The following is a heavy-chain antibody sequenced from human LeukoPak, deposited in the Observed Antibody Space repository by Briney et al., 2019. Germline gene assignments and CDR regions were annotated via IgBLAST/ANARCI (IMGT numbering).Heavy chain of an antibody. CDR3: ARDYDFWSGPGWGFDY. Sequence: PSETLSLTCTVSGGSISSYYWTWIRQPPGKGLEWIGYIYYSGSTNYNPSLKSRVTISVDTSKNQFSLKLSSVTAADTAVYYCARDYDFWSGPGWGFDYWGQGTLVTVSS. D-gene: IGHD3-3*01. J-gene: IGHJ4*02. CDR2: IYYSGST. CDR1: GGSISSYY. V-gene: IGHV4-59*12.